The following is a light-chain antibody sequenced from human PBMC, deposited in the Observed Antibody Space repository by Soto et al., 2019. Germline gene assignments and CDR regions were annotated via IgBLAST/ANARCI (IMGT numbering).Light chain of an antibody. CDR2: GAS. V-gene: IGKV3-15*01. Sequence: EIVMTQSPATLSVSRGERATLSCRANQAISSNLAWYQQKPGQAPRLLIYGASTRATGIPDRFSGSGSGTEFTLTISSLQSEDVAVYYCQHYNYWLGTFGGGTKVEIK. J-gene: IGKJ4*01. CDR3: QHYNYWLGT. CDR1: QAISSN.